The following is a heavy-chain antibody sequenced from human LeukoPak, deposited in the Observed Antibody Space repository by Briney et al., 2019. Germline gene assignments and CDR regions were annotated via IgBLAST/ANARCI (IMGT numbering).Heavy chain of an antibody. CDR3: ARGEVLSDFDY. V-gene: IGHV1-46*01. Sequence: ASVKVSCKASGYTFTSYYMHWVRQAPGQGLEWMGIINPSGGSTSYAQKFQGRVTMTRDMSTSTVYMELRSLRSDDTAVYYCARGEVLSDFDYWGQGTLVTVSS. D-gene: IGHD1-26*01. CDR2: INPSGGST. CDR1: GYTFTSYY. J-gene: IGHJ4*02.